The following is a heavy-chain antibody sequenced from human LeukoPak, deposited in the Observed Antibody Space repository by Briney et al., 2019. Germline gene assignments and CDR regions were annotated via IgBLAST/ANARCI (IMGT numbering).Heavy chain of an antibody. CDR1: GGSISSSSYY. CDR2: IYYSGST. CDR3: ARLGRDGYSDY. V-gene: IGHV4-39*01. Sequence: SETLSLTCTVSGGSISSSSYYWGWIRQPPGKGLEWIGSIYYSGSTYYNPSLKSRVTISVDTSKNQLSLKLSSVTAADTAVYYCARLGRDGYSDYWGQGTLVTVSS. J-gene: IGHJ4*02. D-gene: IGHD5-24*01.